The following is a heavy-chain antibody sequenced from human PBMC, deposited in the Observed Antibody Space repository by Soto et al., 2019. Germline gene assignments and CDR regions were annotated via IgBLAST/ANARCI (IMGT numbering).Heavy chain of an antibody. V-gene: IGHV3-9*01. CDR2: ISWNSGSI. CDR3: AKDIGLRLLYYGSGSYYDY. J-gene: IGHJ4*02. D-gene: IGHD3-10*01. CDR1: GFTFDDYA. Sequence: EVQLVESGGGLVQPGRSLRLSCAASGFTFDDYAMHWVRQAPGKGLEWVSGISWNSGSIGYADSVKGRFTISRDNVKNSLYLQMNSLRAEDTALYYCAKDIGLRLLYYGSGSYYDYWGQGTLVTVSS.